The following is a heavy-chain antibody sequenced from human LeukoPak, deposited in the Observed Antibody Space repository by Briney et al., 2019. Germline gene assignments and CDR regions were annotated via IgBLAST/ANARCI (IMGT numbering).Heavy chain of an antibody. Sequence: GGSLRLSCAASGFTFSSYAMSWVRQAPGKGLGWVSAISGSGGSTYYADSVKGRFTISRDNSKNTLYLQMNSLRAEDTAVCYCASRTPYYYGSGSSTYDYWGQGTLVTVSS. CDR3: ASRTPYYYGSGSSTYDY. J-gene: IGHJ4*02. D-gene: IGHD3-10*01. CDR1: GFTFSSYA. V-gene: IGHV3-23*01. CDR2: ISGSGGST.